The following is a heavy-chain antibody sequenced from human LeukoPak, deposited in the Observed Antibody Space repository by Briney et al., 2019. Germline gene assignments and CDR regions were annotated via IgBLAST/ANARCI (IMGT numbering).Heavy chain of an antibody. J-gene: IGHJ6*02. CDR3: ARNPPGGSWSGGYYYGMDV. Sequence: GASVKVSCKASGYTFTAYYLHWVRQAPGQGLEWMGWINPNSGGTNYAQKFQGRVTMTRGTSINTAYMELSRLRSDDTAIYYCARNPPGGSWSGGYYYGMDVWGQGTTVTVSS. V-gene: IGHV1-2*02. CDR2: INPNSGGT. D-gene: IGHD2-15*01. CDR1: GYTFTAYY.